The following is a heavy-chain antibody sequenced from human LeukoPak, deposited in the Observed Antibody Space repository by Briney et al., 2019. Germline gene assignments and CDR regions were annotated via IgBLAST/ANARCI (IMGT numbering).Heavy chain of an antibody. Sequence: GGSLRLSCAASGFTFSNYWMSWVRQAPGKGLEWVANIKQDGSEKYYVDSVKGRFTISRDNAENSLFLQMNSLRVEDTAVYYCAREWQGGIAAAGTRIEGDYWGQGTLVAVSS. V-gene: IGHV3-7*01. D-gene: IGHD6-13*01. CDR1: GFTFSNYW. CDR2: IKQDGSEK. J-gene: IGHJ4*02. CDR3: AREWQGGIAAAGTRIEGDY.